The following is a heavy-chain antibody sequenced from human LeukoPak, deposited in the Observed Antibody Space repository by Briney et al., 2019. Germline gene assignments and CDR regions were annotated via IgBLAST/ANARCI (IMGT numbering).Heavy chain of an antibody. Sequence: GESLKISCKGSGYSFTSYWIGWVRQMPGKGLEWMGIIYPGDSDTRYSPSFQGQVTISADKSISTAYLQWSSLKASGTAMYYCARLRYYDSSGYRILDYWGQGTLVTVSS. CDR3: ARLRYYDSSGYRILDY. CDR2: IYPGDSDT. CDR1: GYSFTSYW. D-gene: IGHD3-22*01. V-gene: IGHV5-51*01. J-gene: IGHJ4*02.